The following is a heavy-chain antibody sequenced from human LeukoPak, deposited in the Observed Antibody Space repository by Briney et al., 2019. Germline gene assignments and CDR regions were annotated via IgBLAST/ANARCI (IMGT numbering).Heavy chain of an antibody. V-gene: IGHV3-23*01. CDR1: GFTFSSYA. Sequence: PGGSLRLSCAASGFTFSSYAMTWVRQAPGKGLEWVSAISGSGGSTYYADSVKGRFTVSRDNSKNTLYLQMNSLRAEDTAVYYCGKWNHYDFWSGSYYFDYWGQGTLVTVSS. CDR3: GKWNHYDFWSGSYYFDY. D-gene: IGHD3-3*01. CDR2: ISGSGGST. J-gene: IGHJ4*02.